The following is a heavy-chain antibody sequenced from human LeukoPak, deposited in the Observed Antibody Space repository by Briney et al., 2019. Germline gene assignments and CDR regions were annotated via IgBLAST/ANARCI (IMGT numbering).Heavy chain of an antibody. CDR3: AKGGSSRPLAH. CDR1: GFTFSSYE. D-gene: IGHD1-1*01. V-gene: IGHV3-48*03. Sequence: GRSLRLSCAASGFTFSSYEMNWARQAPGKGLEWVSYIDSSGSPIYYADSVKGRFSISRDTAKNSLYLQMNSLRAEDTAVYYCAKGGSSRPLAHWGQGTLVTVSS. J-gene: IGHJ4*02. CDR2: IDSSGSPI.